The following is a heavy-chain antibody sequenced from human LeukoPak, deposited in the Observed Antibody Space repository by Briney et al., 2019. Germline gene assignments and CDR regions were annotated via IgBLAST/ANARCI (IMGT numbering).Heavy chain of an antibody. J-gene: IGHJ4*02. D-gene: IGHD3-3*01. CDR3: AKGHTKYYDFWSATFDY. V-gene: IGHV3-9*01. Sequence: GRSLRLSCAASGFTFDYYAMHWVRQAPGKGLEWVSGISWNSGSIGYADSVKGRFTISRDNSKNTLYLQMNSLRAEDTAVYYCAKGHTKYYDFWSATFDYWGQGTLVTVSS. CDR2: ISWNSGSI. CDR1: GFTFDYYA.